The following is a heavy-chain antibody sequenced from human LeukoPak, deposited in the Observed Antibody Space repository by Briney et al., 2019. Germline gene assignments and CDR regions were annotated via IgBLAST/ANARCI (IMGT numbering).Heavy chain of an antibody. D-gene: IGHD1-26*01. CDR2: LSGSGGST. J-gene: IGHJ4*02. V-gene: IGHV3-23*01. CDR1: GFTFSSFA. CDR3: AKDRSGSYWNFGY. Sequence: PGGSLRLSCAASGFTFSSFAMSWVRQAPGKGLEWVSGLSGSGGSTYYADSVKGRFTISRDNSKNTLYLQMNSLRAEDTAVYYCAKDRSGSYWNFGYGGQGTLVTVSS.